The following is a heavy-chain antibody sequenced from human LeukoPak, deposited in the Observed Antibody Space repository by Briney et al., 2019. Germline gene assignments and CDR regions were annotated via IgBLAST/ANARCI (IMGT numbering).Heavy chain of an antibody. CDR3: AGESPEEKTFGMDV. V-gene: IGHV1-46*01. D-gene: IGHD1-14*01. J-gene: IGHJ6*02. CDR1: GYTFTSYY. Sequence: ASVKVSCKASGYTFTSYYMHWVRQAPGQGLEWMGIINPSGGSTSYAQKFQGRVTMTRETSTSTVYMELSSLRSEDTAVDYCAGESPEEKTFGMDVWGQGTTVTVSS. CDR2: INPSGGST.